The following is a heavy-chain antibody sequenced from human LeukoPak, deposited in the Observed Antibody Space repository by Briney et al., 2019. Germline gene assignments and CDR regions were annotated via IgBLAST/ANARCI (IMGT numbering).Heavy chain of an antibody. CDR3: ARALSGSYCDFDY. D-gene: IGHD1-26*01. CDR1: GYSFISYW. Sequence: GESLKISCKGSGYSFISYWIGWVRQMPGKGLEWMGIIYPGDSDTRYSPSFQGQVTISADKSISTAYLQWNSLKASDTAMYYCARALSGSYCDFDYWGQGTLVTVSS. V-gene: IGHV5-51*01. CDR2: IYPGDSDT. J-gene: IGHJ4*02.